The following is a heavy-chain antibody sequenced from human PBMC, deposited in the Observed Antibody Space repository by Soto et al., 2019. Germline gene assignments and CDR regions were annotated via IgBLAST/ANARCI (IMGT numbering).Heavy chain of an antibody. CDR2: IIPIFGIA. D-gene: IGHD2-2*01. V-gene: IGHV1-69*08. Sequence: QVQLVQSGAEVKKPGSSVKVSCKASGGTFSRYSITWVRQAPGHGLEWIGRIIPIFGIASYAQKFQGRVTITADESTSTAYMELSGLRSDDTAVYYCAREDRDRETGLVPAAIDGMDVWGQGTTVTVSS. CDR1: GGTFSRYS. J-gene: IGHJ6*02. CDR3: AREDRDRETGLVPAAIDGMDV.